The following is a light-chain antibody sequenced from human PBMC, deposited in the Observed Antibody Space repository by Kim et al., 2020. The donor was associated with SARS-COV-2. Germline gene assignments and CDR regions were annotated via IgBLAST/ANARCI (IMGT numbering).Light chain of an antibody. CDR2: EVS. Sequence: QSALTQPASVSGSPGQSITISCTGTSSDIGNYYLVSWYQQHPGKAPKLMIYEVSQRPTGISSRFSGSKSGNTASLTIVGLQPEAEAHYCCYSYAGSRNQWVFGGRTKLTLL. CDR1: SSDIGNYYL. CDR3: YSYAGSRNQWV. V-gene: IGLV2-23*02. J-gene: IGLJ3*02.